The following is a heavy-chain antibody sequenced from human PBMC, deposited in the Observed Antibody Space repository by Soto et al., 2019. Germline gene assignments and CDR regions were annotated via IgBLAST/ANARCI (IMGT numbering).Heavy chain of an antibody. Sequence: ASVKVSCKTSGYNFISSEISWVRQAPGQGLELMGWMNPHTGETDATRKFQGRLTMTRNISINTAYLELSSLTSEDTAVYYCARIYSSSWDSRGTLAKFDYWGQGTPVTVS. D-gene: IGHD6-13*01. V-gene: IGHV1-8*02. CDR2: MNPHTGET. CDR3: ARIYSSSWDSRGTLAKFDY. CDR1: GYNFISSE. J-gene: IGHJ4*02.